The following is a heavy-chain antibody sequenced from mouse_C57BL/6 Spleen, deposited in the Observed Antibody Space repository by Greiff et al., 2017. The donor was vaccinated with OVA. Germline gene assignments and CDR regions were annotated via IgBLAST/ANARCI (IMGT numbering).Heavy chain of an antibody. V-gene: IGHV1-18*01. CDR1: GYTFTDYN. D-gene: IGHD1-1*02. Sequence: VQLKESGPELVKPGASVKIPCKASGYTFTDYNMDWVKQSHGKSLEWIGDINPNNGGTIYNQKFKGKATLTVDKSSSTAYMELRSLTSEDTAVYYCARGGSYGAYWGQGTLVTVSA. CDR3: ARGGSYGAY. CDR2: INPNNGGT. J-gene: IGHJ3*01.